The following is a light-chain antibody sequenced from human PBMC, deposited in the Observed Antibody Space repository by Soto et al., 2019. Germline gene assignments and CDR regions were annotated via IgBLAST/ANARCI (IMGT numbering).Light chain of an antibody. CDR3: QQYGNSPIT. J-gene: IGKJ5*01. CDR1: QTVRNNY. Sequence: EFVLTQSPGTLSLSPGERATLSCRASQTVRNNYLAWYQQKPGQTPRLLIYGASSRTTGIPDRFSGSGSGTDFTLTISRLEPEDFAVYFCQQYGNSPITFGQGTRLEIK. V-gene: IGKV3-20*01. CDR2: GAS.